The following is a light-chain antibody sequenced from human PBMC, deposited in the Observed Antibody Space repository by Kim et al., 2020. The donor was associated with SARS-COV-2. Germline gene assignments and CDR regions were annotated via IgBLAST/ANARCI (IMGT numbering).Light chain of an antibody. V-gene: IGKV1-39*01. CDR2: AAS. J-gene: IGKJ2*01. CDR1: QSMSNY. Sequence: DIQMTQSPSSLSASVGDRVTITCRASQSMSNYLNWYQEKPGKAPKVLIYAASTLQSGVPSRFSGSGSGTDFTLTSSSLQPEVFATYYCQQSYSNPPDYSFGQGTKLEI. CDR3: QQSYSNPPDYS.